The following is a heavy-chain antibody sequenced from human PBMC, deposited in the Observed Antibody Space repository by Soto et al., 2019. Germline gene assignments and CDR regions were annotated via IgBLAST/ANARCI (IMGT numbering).Heavy chain of an antibody. CDR2: MYYTGFP. J-gene: IGHJ5*02. V-gene: IGHV4-59*08. CDR1: GDSVTSHY. D-gene: IGHD7-27*01. CDR3: ARHGFTGDPDS. Sequence: PSETLSLTCSFSGDSVTSHYLTWIRQSPGKRLEWIGYMYYTGFPYYNPSLKSRVTISVDTSKSQFSLKVTSVTAADTAIYYCARHGFTGDPDSWGQGTLVTVSS.